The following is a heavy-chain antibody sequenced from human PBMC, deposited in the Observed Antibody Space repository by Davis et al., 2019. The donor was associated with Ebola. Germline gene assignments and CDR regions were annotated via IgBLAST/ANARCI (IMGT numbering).Heavy chain of an antibody. CDR1: GGSISSYY. V-gene: IGHV4-59*08. J-gene: IGHJ6*02. Sequence: SETLSLTCTVSGGSISSYYWSWIRQPPGKGLEWIGYIYYSGSTNYNPSLKSRVTISVDTSKNQFSLKLSSVTAADTAVYYCARPSVYYDSSGYYQPGGMDVWGQGTTVTVSS. D-gene: IGHD3-22*01. CDR3: ARPSVYYDSSGYYQPGGMDV. CDR2: IYYSGST.